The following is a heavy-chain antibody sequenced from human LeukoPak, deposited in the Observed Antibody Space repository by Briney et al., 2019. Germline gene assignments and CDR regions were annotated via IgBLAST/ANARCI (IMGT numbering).Heavy chain of an antibody. Sequence: PSETLSLTCTVSGGSISSYYWSWIRQPPGKGLEWIGYIYDSGTTNYNPSLKSRVTISVDTSKKQFSLKLSSVTAADTAVYYCARDNYYGTGSYDYWGQGTLVTVSS. D-gene: IGHD3-10*01. CDR3: ARDNYYGTGSYDY. V-gene: IGHV4-59*01. CDR1: GGSISSYY. J-gene: IGHJ4*02. CDR2: IYDSGTT.